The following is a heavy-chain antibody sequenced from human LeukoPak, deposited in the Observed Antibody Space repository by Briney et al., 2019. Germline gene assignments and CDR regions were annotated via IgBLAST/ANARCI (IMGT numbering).Heavy chain of an antibody. CDR2: INPNSGGT. V-gene: IGHV1-2*02. Sequence: ASVKVSCKASGYTFTGYYLHWVRQAPGQGLEWMGWINPNSGGTNYAQKFQGRVTMTRDTSISTAYMELSRLRSDDTAVYYCARDVEYSSERFNYWGQGTLVTVSS. CDR3: ARDVEYSSERFNY. CDR1: GYTFTGYY. J-gene: IGHJ4*02. D-gene: IGHD6-19*01.